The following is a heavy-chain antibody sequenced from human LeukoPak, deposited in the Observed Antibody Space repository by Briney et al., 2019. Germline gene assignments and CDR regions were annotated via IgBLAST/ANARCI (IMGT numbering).Heavy chain of an antibody. J-gene: IGHJ4*02. CDR3: ARDRKSSGWSYFDY. Sequence: GGSLRLSCAASGFTFSDYYMSWIRQAPGKGLEWVSYISSSSSTIYYADSVKGRFTISRDNAKNSLYLQMNSLRAEDTAVYYCARDRKSSGWSYFDYWGQGTLVTVSS. CDR1: GFTFSDYY. V-gene: IGHV3-11*01. CDR2: ISSSSSTI. D-gene: IGHD6-19*01.